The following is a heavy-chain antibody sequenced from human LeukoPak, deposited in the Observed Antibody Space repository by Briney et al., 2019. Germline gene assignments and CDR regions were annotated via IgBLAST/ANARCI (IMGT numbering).Heavy chain of an antibody. J-gene: IGHJ4*02. CDR3: ARDWVAYGGNYRDY. D-gene: IGHD4-23*01. CDR1: GGSISSSIYY. Sequence: SETLSLTCTVSGGSISSSIYYWGWIRQPLGTGLEWIGSIYYSGSTYYNPSLKSRVTISVDTSKNQFSLKLSSVTAADTAVYYCARDWVAYGGNYRDYWGQGTLVTVSS. V-gene: IGHV4-39*07. CDR2: IYYSGST.